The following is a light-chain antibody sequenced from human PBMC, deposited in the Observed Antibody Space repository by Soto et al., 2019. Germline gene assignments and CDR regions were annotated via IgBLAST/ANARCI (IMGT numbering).Light chain of an antibody. CDR3: QQYDRSPWT. V-gene: IGKV3-20*01. CDR2: GAS. J-gene: IGKJ1*01. Sequence: EIVLTQSPGTLSLSPGERATLSCKASQSVSSSYVAWYRQKPGQAPSLLIYGASRRATGIPDRFSGSGSGTDFTLTISRLGPEDFAVYYCQQYDRSPWTFGQGTKVEVK. CDR1: QSVSSSY.